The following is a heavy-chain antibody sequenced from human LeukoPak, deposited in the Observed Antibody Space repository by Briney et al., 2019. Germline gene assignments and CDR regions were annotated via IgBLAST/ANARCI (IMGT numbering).Heavy chain of an antibody. CDR1: GYTFTGYY. CDR3: ARCRDGYKDAFDI. D-gene: IGHD5-24*01. CDR2: INPNSGGT. V-gene: IGHV1-2*06. Sequence: ASVKVSCKASGYTFTGYYMHWVRQAPGQGLEWMGRINPNSGGTNYAQKFQGRVTMTRDTSISTAYMELSRMRYDDTAVYYCARCRDGYKDAFDIWGQGTMVTVSS. J-gene: IGHJ3*02.